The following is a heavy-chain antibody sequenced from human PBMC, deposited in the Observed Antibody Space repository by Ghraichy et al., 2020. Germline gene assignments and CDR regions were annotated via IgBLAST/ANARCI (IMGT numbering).Heavy chain of an antibody. CDR2: IAEGGKF. CDR3: VRLSANVFVDS. D-gene: IGHD2/OR15-2a*01. Sequence: ETLSLTCAVFGDSVSNSSLYWGWVRQPPQRGLEWIACIAEGGKFHYSPSLKSRLSFSMDTSKNDFSLHLSSVTAADMALYYCVRLSANVFVDSWGRGTLVTVSS. CDR1: GDSVSNSSLY. V-gene: IGHV4-39*02. J-gene: IGHJ4*02.